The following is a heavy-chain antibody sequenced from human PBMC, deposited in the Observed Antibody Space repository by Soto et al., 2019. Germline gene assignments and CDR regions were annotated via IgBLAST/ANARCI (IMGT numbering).Heavy chain of an antibody. V-gene: IGHV3-11*01. Sequence: QVQLVESGGGLVKPGGSLRLSCAASGLTFSDYYMSWIRQAPGKGLEWVSYISSSGSSTYYVDSVKGRFTISRDNAKNSLYLQMHSLRAEDTAVYYCASHTGYSSGWAFDYWGQGTLVTISS. J-gene: IGHJ4*02. D-gene: IGHD6-19*01. CDR3: ASHTGYSSGWAFDY. CDR1: GLTFSDYY. CDR2: ISSSGSST.